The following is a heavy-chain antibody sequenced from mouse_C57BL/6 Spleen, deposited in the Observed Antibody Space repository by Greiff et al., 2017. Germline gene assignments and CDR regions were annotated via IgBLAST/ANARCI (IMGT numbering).Heavy chain of an antibody. CDR1: GFTFSSYA. Sequence: EVQRVESGGGLVKPGGSLKLSCAASGFTFSSYAMSWVRQTPEKGLEWVATISDGGSYTYYPDNVKGRFTISRDNAKNNLYLQMSHLKSEDTAMDYCAGGDYYGSSYQFAYWGQGTLVTVSA. V-gene: IGHV5-4*01. J-gene: IGHJ3*01. CDR2: ISDGGSYT. CDR3: AGGDYYGSSYQFAY. D-gene: IGHD1-1*01.